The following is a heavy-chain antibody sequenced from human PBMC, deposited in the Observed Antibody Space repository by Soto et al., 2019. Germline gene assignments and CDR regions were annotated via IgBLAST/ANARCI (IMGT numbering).Heavy chain of an antibody. V-gene: IGHV3-21*01. CDR1: GFTFSSYS. Sequence: PGGSLRLSCAAYGFTFSSYSMNWVRQALGKGLEWVSSISSSSSYIYYADSVKGRLTISRDNAKNSLYLQMNSLRAEDTAVYYYARDIIRLVGFGEAFDFWGQGTMVTVSS. CDR2: ISSSSSYI. J-gene: IGHJ3*01. CDR3: ARDIIRLVGFGEAFDF. D-gene: IGHD3-10*01.